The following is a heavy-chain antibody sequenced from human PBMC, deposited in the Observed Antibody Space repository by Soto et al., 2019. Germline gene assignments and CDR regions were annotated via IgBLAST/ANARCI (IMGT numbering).Heavy chain of an antibody. CDR3: AIPLPKQQLVRGAFDH. V-gene: IGHV1-69*01. Sequence: QVQLVQSGAEVKKPGSSVKLSCKTAGGTFRNYAINWVRQAPGHGLEWMGGSIPVFGTANYAQTFQGRFTITADESTSTAYMELSSLRSEDTAVYYWAIPLPKQQLVRGAFDHWGQGTLVTGAS. J-gene: IGHJ4*02. CDR2: SIPVFGTA. D-gene: IGHD6-13*01. CDR1: GGTFRNYA.